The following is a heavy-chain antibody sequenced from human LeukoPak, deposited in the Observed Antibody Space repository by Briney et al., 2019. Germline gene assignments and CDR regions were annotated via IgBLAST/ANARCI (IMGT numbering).Heavy chain of an antibody. D-gene: IGHD5-18*01. CDR3: AKVRGYSCGYFDY. Sequence: GGSLRLSCAASGFTFDDCAMHWVRQVPGKGLEWVSGISWNSGDIGYADSVKGRFTISRDNAKNSLFLQMNSLRTEDTAFYYCAKVRGYSCGYFDYWGQGILVTVSS. J-gene: IGHJ4*02. CDR2: ISWNSGDI. V-gene: IGHV3-9*01. CDR1: GFTFDDCA.